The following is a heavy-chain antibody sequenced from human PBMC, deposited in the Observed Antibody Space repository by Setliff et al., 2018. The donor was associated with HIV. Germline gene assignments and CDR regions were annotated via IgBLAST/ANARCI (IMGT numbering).Heavy chain of an antibody. CDR2: INPNSGGT. CDR3: ACLPRDIVVDY. CDR1: GYTFTGYY. D-gene: IGHD2-15*01. Sequence: ASVKVSCKASGYTFTGYYMHWVRQTPGQGLEWMGWINPNSGGTNSAQKFQGRVTMTRDTSISTAYMELRRLKSDDTAVYYCACLPRDIVVDYWGQGTLVTVSS. J-gene: IGHJ4*02. V-gene: IGHV1-2*02.